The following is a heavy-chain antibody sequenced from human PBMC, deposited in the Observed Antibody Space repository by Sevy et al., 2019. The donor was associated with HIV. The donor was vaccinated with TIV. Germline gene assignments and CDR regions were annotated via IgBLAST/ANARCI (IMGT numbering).Heavy chain of an antibody. Sequence: SETLSLTCSVSGGSIGSYFWTWVRQSPGKGLEWIGNIYFTGNTDYSPSLKSRVTLSLDTSKSQFSLTLKSVTAADTAIYFCARDSTTRPRVLDYWGQGTLVTVSS. CDR2: IYFTGNT. CDR3: ARDSTTRPRVLDY. V-gene: IGHV4-59*01. J-gene: IGHJ4*02. D-gene: IGHD1-1*01. CDR1: GGSIGSYF.